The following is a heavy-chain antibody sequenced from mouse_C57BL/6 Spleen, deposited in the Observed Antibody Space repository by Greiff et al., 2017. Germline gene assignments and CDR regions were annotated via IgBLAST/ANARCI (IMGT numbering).Heavy chain of an antibody. CDR2: ICPEDGDT. V-gene: IGHV14-1*01. CDR1: GFNIKDYY. CDR3: TTGGSSKWYFDV. Sequence: VQLQQSGAELVRPGASVKLSCTASGFNIKDYYMHWVKQRPEQGLEWIGSICPEDGDTEYAPKFKGKATMTADTSSNKAYLQLSRLTSEDTAVYYSTTGGSSKWYFDVWGQGTTLTVSS. J-gene: IGHJ2*01. D-gene: IGHD1-1*01.